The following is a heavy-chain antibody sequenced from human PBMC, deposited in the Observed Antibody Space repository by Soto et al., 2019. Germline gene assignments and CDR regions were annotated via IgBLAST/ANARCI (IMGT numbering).Heavy chain of an antibody. V-gene: IGHV3-33*01. Sequence: QVQLVESGGGVVEPGRSLRLSCAESGFTFSSYGMHWVRQAPGKGLEWVAVIWYAGSNKYYANSVKGRFTISRENSKTTLYLQMNSLRGEGTAVYYCASGYCGGGSCYYYGMYVWGQGTTVTVSS. D-gene: IGHD2-15*01. CDR1: GFTFSSYG. CDR2: IWYAGSNK. CDR3: ASGYCGGGSCYYYGMYV. J-gene: IGHJ6*02.